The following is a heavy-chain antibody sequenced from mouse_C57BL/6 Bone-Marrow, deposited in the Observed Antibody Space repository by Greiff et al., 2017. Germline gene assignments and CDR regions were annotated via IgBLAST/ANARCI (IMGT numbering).Heavy chain of an antibody. CDR2: IDPSDSYT. V-gene: IGHV1-69*01. D-gene: IGHD1-1*01. CDR3: ASGDYGSSYDWYCDV. CDR1: GYTFTSYW. J-gene: IGHJ1*03. Sequence: QVQLQQSGAELVMPGASVKLSCKASGYTFTSYWMHWVKQRPGQGLEWIGEIDPSDSYTNYNQKFKGKSTLTVDKSSSTAYMQLSSLTSEDSAVYYCASGDYGSSYDWYCDVWGTGTTVTVSS.